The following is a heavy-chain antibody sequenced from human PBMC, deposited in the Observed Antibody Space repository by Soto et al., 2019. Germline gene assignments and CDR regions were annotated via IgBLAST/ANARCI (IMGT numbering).Heavy chain of an antibody. CDR3: ARELGYCSSTSCSHYYYYYGMDV. J-gene: IGHJ6*02. CDR2: IYYSGST. D-gene: IGHD2-2*01. Sequence: PSETLSLTCTVSGGSISSYYWSWIRQPPGKGLEWIGYIYYSGSTNYNPSLKSRVTISVDTSKNQFSLKLSSVTAADTAVYYCARELGYCSSTSCSHYYYYYGMDVWGQGTTVTVSS. V-gene: IGHV4-59*01. CDR1: GGSISSYY.